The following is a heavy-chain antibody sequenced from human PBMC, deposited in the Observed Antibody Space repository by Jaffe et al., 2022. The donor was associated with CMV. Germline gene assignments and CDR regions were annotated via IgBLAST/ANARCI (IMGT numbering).Heavy chain of an antibody. D-gene: IGHD3-10*01. CDR3: AKGRSMVRGVTMSD. V-gene: IGHV3-43*01. CDR1: GFTFDDYT. J-gene: IGHJ4*02. Sequence: EVQLVESGGVVVQPGGSLRLSCAASGFTFDDYTMHWVRQAPGKGLEWVSLISWDGGSTYYADSVKGRFTISRDNSKNSLYLQMNSLRTEDTALYYCAKGRSMVRGVTMSDWGQGTLVTVSS. CDR2: ISWDGGST.